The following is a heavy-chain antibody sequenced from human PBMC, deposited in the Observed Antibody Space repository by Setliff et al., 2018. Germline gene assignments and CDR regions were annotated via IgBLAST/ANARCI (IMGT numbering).Heavy chain of an antibody. J-gene: IGHJ6*03. Sequence: SETLSLTCTVSGASITTSNSYWGWIRQSPGRELEWIGSAYYTGDTYYNPSLKSRVTMSVDTSKNQFSLHLMSVTAADTAVYYCARHVGSRGRGYNYYYYYMDVWGKGTTVTVSS. D-gene: IGHD3-10*01. CDR3: ARHVGSRGRGYNYYYYYMDV. CDR2: AYYTGDT. V-gene: IGHV4-39*01. CDR1: GASITTSNSY.